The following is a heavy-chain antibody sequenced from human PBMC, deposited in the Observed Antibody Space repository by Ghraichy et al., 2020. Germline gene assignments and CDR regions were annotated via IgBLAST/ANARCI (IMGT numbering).Heavy chain of an antibody. CDR3: ARGATVVRFFYYDGMDV. CDR1: GFTLSGYS. Sequence: GSLNISCVGSGFTLSGYSMNWVRQSPGKGLEWVAYITSSSRTISYADSVKGRFTISRDNAQNSLYLQMNSLRDEDTALYYCARGATVVRFFYYDGMDVWGQGTTVTVSS. V-gene: IGHV3-48*02. D-gene: IGHD4-23*01. J-gene: IGHJ6*02. CDR2: ITSSSRTI.